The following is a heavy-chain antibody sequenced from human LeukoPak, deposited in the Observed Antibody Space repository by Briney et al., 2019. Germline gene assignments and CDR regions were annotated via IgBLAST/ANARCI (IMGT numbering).Heavy chain of an antibody. D-gene: IGHD3-10*01. CDR2: INPNSGGT. J-gene: IGHJ6*03. CDR1: GYTFAGYY. CDR3: ARDPVRSGYMDV. Sequence: ASVKVSCKASGYTFAGYYMHWVRQAPGQGLEWMGWINPNSGGTNYAQKFQGRVTLTRDTSISTAYMELSTLRSDDTAVYYCARDPVRSGYMDVWGKGTTVTVSS. V-gene: IGHV1-2*02.